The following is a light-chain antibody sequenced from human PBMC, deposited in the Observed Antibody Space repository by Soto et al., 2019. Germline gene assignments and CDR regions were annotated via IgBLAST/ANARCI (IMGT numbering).Light chain of an antibody. V-gene: IGKV3-20*01. Sequence: EIVLTQSPGTLSLSPGERASLSCRASQSVSSTYFTWYQQKPGQAPRLLIYATSTRASGIPDMFTGSGCGTDFTFTISRLEPEDFAVYYCQQYGRSLWTFGQGTKVEF. J-gene: IGKJ1*01. CDR1: QSVSSTY. CDR2: ATS. CDR3: QQYGRSLWT.